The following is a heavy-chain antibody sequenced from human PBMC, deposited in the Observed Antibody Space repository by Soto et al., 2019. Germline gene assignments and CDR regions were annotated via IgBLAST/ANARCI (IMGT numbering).Heavy chain of an antibody. CDR1: GGSISSYY. V-gene: IGHV4-59*08. CDR3: ARHLYGSGERFDP. Sequence: PSETLSLTCTVSGGSISSYYWSWIRQPPGKGLEWIGYIYYSGSTNYNPSLKSRVTISVDTSKNQFSLKLSPVTAADTAVYYCARHLYGSGERFDPWGQGTLVTVSS. J-gene: IGHJ5*02. D-gene: IGHD3-10*01. CDR2: IYYSGST.